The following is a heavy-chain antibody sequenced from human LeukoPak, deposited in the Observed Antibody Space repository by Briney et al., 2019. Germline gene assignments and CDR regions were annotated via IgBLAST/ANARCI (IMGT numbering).Heavy chain of an antibody. CDR3: AKDRPNYHESNGHYYRPNGDY. D-gene: IGHD3-22*01. CDR1: GFTFNIYA. J-gene: IGHJ4*02. V-gene: IGHV3-23*01. Sequence: PGGSLRLSCAASGFTFNIYAMSWVRQAPGKGLEWVSSITSSGDVTFYADSVKDRFTISRDNSKNTLYLQMSRLRAEDTAVYYCAKDRPNYHESNGHYYRPNGDYWGQGTLVIVSS. CDR2: ITSSGDVT.